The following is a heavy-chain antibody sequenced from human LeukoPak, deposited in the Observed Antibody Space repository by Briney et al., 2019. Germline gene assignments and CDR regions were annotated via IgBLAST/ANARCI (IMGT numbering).Heavy chain of an antibody. CDR1: GDSVSSNSAA. V-gene: IGHV6-1*01. J-gene: IGHJ4*02. CDR2: TYYRSKWYN. CDR3: ARDGGIAAAGTWYFDY. D-gene: IGHD6-13*01. Sequence: SQTLSLTCAISGDSVSSNSAAWNWIRQSASRGLEWLGRTYYRSKWYNDYAVSVKSRITINPDTSKNQFSLQLNSVTPEDTAVYYCARDGGIAAAGTWYFDYWGQGTLVTVSS.